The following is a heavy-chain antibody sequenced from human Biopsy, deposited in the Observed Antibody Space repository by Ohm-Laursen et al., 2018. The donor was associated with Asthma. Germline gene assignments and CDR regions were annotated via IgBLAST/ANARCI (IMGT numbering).Heavy chain of an antibody. D-gene: IGHD6-19*01. V-gene: IGHV4-30-4*01. Sequence: SQTLSLTCTVSGASIKTDDHYWSWLRQPPGKGLEWFGFIHYSGSTSYNPSLKGGVTISVDTPKNQFSLKLSSVTAADTAVYYCARASVAASSNWFDPWGQGTLVTVSS. J-gene: IGHJ5*02. CDR1: GASIKTDDHY. CDR3: ARASVAASSNWFDP. CDR2: IHYSGST.